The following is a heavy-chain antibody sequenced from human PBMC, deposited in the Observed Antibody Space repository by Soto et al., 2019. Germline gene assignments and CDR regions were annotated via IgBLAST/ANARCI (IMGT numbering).Heavy chain of an antibody. CDR1: GFTVSSNY. CDR2: IYSGGST. V-gene: IGHV3-53*02. Sequence: EVQLVETGGGLIQPGGSLRLSCAASGFTVSSNYMSWVRQAPGKGLEWVSVIYSGGSTYYADSVKGRFTISRDNSKNTLYIQMTSLRAEDSAVYYCAGPSSGWSAHTGPGYFDLWGRGTLVTVSS. J-gene: IGHJ2*01. D-gene: IGHD6-19*01. CDR3: AGPSSGWSAHTGPGYFDL.